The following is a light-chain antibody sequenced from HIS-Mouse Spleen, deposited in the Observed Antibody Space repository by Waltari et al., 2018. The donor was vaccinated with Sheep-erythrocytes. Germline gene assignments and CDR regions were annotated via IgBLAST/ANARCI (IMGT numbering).Light chain of an antibody. CDR3: QQSYSTPQFT. CDR1: QSVLYSSNNKNY. Sequence: DIVMTQSPDSLAVSLGERATINCKSSQSVLYSSNNKNYLAWYQQKPGKAPKLLIYAASSLQSGVPSRFSGSGSGTDFTLTISSLQPEDFATYYCQQSYSTPQFTFGPGTKVDIK. CDR2: AAS. V-gene: IGKV4-1*01. J-gene: IGKJ3*01.